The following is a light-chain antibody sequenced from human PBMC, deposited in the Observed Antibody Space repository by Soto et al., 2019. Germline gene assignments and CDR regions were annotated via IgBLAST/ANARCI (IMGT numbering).Light chain of an antibody. CDR2: FGS. V-gene: IGKV2-28*01. Sequence: EIVRTQSPLTMPVTPGEPASISCRSIQSLLYNNTYNYLDWYVQKPGQSPXLLIYFGSNRAPGVPDRFSGSGSGTDFTLKINRVEAEDVGTYYCMQALQSLTFGQGTKVDIK. CDR3: MQALQSLT. J-gene: IGKJ1*01. CDR1: QSLLYNNTYNY.